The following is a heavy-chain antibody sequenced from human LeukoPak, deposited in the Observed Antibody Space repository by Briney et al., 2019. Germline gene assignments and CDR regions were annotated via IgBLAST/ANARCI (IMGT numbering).Heavy chain of an antibody. CDR2: IIPIFGTA. J-gene: IGHJ4*02. V-gene: IGHV1-69*13. Sequence: ASVKVSCKASGGTFSSYAISWVRQAPGQGLEWMGGIIPIFGTANYAQKFQGRVTITADESTSTAYMELSSLRSEDTAVYYCAFHGDCGGDCYYYDYWGQGTLVTVSS. CDR3: AFHGDCGGDCYYYDY. D-gene: IGHD2-21*02. CDR1: GGTFSSYA.